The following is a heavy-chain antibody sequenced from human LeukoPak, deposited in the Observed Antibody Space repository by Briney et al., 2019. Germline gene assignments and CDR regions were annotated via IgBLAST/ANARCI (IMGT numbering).Heavy chain of an antibody. CDR3: ARGVDYDYVWGSYHLDY. CDR2: TSAYNGNT. CDR1: GYTFTSYG. J-gene: IGHJ4*02. D-gene: IGHD3-16*02. V-gene: IGHV1-18*04. Sequence: GASVKVSCKASGYTFTSYGISWVRQAPGQGLEWMGWTSAYNGNTNYAQKLQGRVTMTTDTSTSTAYMELRSLRSDDTAVYYCARGVDYDYVWGSYHLDYWGQGTLVTVSS.